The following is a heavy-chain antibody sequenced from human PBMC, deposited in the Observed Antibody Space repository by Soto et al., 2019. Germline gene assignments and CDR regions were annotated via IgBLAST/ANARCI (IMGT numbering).Heavy chain of an antibody. CDR2: ISSSGTDT. Sequence: PWGSLRISCVPSVFTFDDYAITWLRQAPGKGLEWVCSISSSGTDTRCAGSVKGRFTISRDNSQSTVYLQMNSLRDEDSAVYYCAKDPWNNWSGLFDPWGQGTMVTVSS. V-gene: IGHV3-23*01. J-gene: IGHJ5*02. D-gene: IGHD1-1*01. CDR1: VFTFDDYA. CDR3: AKDPWNNWSGLFDP.